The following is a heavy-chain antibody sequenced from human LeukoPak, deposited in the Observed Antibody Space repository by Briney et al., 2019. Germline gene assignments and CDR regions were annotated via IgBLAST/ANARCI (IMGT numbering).Heavy chain of an antibody. D-gene: IGHD2-21*01. CDR2: ISVSGRGT. J-gene: IGHJ1*01. CDR1: GFTVSRSA. V-gene: IGHV3-23*01. CDR3: SKAGSDSSIEH. Sequence: GGSLRLSCAASGFTVSRSAMSWVRQTPGKGLEWVSSISVSGRGTYYADSVKGRVIISRDNSKDTLYLQMNSLRADDTALYYCSKAGSDSSIEHLGQGTLVIVSS.